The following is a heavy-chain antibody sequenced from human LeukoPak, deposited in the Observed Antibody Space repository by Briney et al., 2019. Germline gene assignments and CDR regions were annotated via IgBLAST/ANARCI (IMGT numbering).Heavy chain of an antibody. J-gene: IGHJ6*02. D-gene: IGHD3-10*01. CDR1: GFTFSSYA. Sequence: GGSLRLSCAASGFTFSSYAMSWVRQAPGKGLEWVSAISGSGGSTYYADSVKGRFTISRDNSKNTLYLQMNSLRAEDTAVYYCAKDSAPDYYGSGSYWHYGMDVWGQGTTVTVSS. V-gene: IGHV3-23*01. CDR3: AKDSAPDYYGSGSYWHYGMDV. CDR2: ISGSGGST.